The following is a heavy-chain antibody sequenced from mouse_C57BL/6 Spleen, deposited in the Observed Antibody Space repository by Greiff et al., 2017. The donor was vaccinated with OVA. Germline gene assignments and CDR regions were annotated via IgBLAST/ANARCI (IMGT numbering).Heavy chain of an antibody. V-gene: IGHV1-72*01. D-gene: IGHD2-1*01. CDR3: ASEREYGNPSYAMDD. J-gene: IGHJ4*01. CDR1: GYTFTSYW. CDR2: IDPNSGGT. Sequence: VQLQQPGAELVKPGASVKLSCKASGYTFTSYWMHWVKQRPGRGLEWIGRIDPNSGGTKYNEKFKSKATLTVDKPSSTAYMQLSSLTSEDSAVYYCASEREYGNPSYAMDDWGQGTSVTVSS.